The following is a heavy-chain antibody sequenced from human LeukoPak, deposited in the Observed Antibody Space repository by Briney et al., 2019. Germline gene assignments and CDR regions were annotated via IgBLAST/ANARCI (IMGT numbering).Heavy chain of an antibody. J-gene: IGHJ4*02. D-gene: IGHD1-1*01. CDR2: IYYSGST. V-gene: IGHV4-31*03. CDR3: ARGQASYGIDY. CDR1: GGSISSGGYY. Sequence: SETLPLTCTVSGGSISSGGYYWSWIRQHPGKGLEWIGYIYYSGSTYYNPSLKSRVTISVDTSKNQFSLKLSSVTAADTAVYYCARGQASYGIDYWGQGTLVTVSS.